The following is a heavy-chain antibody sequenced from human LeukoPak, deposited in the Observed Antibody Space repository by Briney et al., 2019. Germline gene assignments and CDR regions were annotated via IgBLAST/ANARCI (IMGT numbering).Heavy chain of an antibody. J-gene: IGHJ5*02. CDR1: GDSVSSNSAA. CDR2: TYYRSKWYN. CDR3: ARDIYDFWTNGGWFDP. D-gene: IGHD3-3*01. V-gene: IGHV6-1*01. Sequence: SQTLSLTCAISGDSVSSNSAAWNWTRQSPSRGLEWLGRTYYRSKWYNDYAVSVKSRITINPDTSKNQFSLQLNSVTPEDTAVYYCARDIYDFWTNGGWFDPWGQGTLVTVSS.